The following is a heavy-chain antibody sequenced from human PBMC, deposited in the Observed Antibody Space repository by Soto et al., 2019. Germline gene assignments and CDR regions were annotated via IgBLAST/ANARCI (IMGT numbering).Heavy chain of an antibody. CDR1: GGTFSSYA. V-gene: IGHV1-69*13. D-gene: IGHD3-10*02. Sequence: GASVKVSCKASGGTFSSYAISWVRQAPGQGLEWMGGIIPIFGTANYAQKFQGRVTITADESTSTAYMELSSLRSEDTAVYYCARVDHRGYFSVLTDFWGQGILVTVSS. CDR3: ARVDHRGYFSVLTDF. J-gene: IGHJ4*02. CDR2: IIPIFGTA.